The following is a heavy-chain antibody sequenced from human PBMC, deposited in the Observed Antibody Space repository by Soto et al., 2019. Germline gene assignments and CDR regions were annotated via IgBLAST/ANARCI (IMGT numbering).Heavy chain of an antibody. D-gene: IGHD1-26*01. CDR3: ARGSSVGFDY. V-gene: IGHV1-46*01. J-gene: IGHJ4*02. Sequence: ASVKVSCKASGYTFTDYYMHWVRQAPGQGLEWMGFINPSGGSTTYSQKFQGRVTMTRDTSTSTAYLDLSSLRSEDTAVYYCARGSSVGFDYWGQGTLVTVSS. CDR1: GYTFTDYY. CDR2: INPSGGST.